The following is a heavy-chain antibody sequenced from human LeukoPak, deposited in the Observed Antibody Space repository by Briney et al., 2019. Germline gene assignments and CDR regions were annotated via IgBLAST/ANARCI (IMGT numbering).Heavy chain of an antibody. D-gene: IGHD4-11*01. CDR1: GFTFSHYG. CDR2: IWSDATNM. J-gene: IGHJ5*02. V-gene: IGHV3-33*06. Sequence: GGSLRLSCATSGFTFSHYGTHWVRRAPGKGLEWVAVIWSDATNMYYGDSVKGRFIISRDNSKNTIYLQMNSLRVEDTAVYYCAKDAQRGFDYSNSLQSWGQGTLVTVSS. CDR3: AKDAQRGFDYSNSLQS.